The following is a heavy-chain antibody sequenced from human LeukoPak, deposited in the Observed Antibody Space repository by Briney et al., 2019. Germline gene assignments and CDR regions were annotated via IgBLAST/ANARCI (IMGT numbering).Heavy chain of an antibody. Sequence: RSSETLSLTCTVSGGSISSSSYYWGWIRQPPGKGLEWIGSIYYSGSTYYNPSLKSRVTISVDTSKNQFSLKLSSVTAADTAVYYCARQVYYYGSGSYADFWGQGTLVTVSS. CDR3: ARQVYYYGSGSYADF. J-gene: IGHJ4*02. CDR2: IYYSGST. CDR1: GGSISSSSYY. V-gene: IGHV4-39*01. D-gene: IGHD3-10*01.